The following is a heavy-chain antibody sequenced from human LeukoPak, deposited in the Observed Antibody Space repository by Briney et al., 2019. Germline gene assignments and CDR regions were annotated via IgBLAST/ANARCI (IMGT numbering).Heavy chain of an antibody. CDR3: ARAPHGSGCDY. J-gene: IGHJ4*02. CDR2: TYYRSKWYN. Sequence: SQTLSLTCAISGDSVSSSSATWIWIRQSPSRGLEWLGRTYYRSKWYNDYAVSVQGRISVNPDTSKNQFSLQLNSVTPEDTALYYCARAPHGSGCDYWGQGALVTVSS. D-gene: IGHD6-19*01. V-gene: IGHV6-1*01. CDR1: GDSVSSSSAT.